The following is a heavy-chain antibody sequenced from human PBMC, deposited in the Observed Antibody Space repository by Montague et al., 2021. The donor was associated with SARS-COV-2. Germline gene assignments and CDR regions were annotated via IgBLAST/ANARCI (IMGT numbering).Heavy chain of an antibody. D-gene: IGHD3-22*01. Sequence: SETLSLTCTVSGGSITNYYCTWIWQPPGTGLEWIGHIYYSGSTNFSPNSKGRGTMSIDASKNQFPLKLNSVTAADTAVYFCAGEMGDDCIGYHSRGWFDPWGQGTLVTVSS. CDR2: IYYSGST. J-gene: IGHJ5*02. CDR1: GGSITNYY. V-gene: IGHV4-59*03. CDR3: AGEMGDDCIGYHSRGWFDP.